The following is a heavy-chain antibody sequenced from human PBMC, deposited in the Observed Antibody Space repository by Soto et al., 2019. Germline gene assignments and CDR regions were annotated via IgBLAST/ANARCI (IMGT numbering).Heavy chain of an antibody. D-gene: IGHD3-10*01. V-gene: IGHV4-30-2*01. CDR3: ARGSGSGSYYTPLGFDY. Sequence: QLQLQESGSGLVKPSQTLSLTCAVSGGSISSGGYSWSWIRQPPGKGLEWIGYIYHSGSTYYNPSLKSRVTISVDSSKNQFSLKLSSVTAADTAVYYCARGSGSGSYYTPLGFDYWGQGTLVTVSS. CDR2: IYHSGST. CDR1: GGSISSGGYS. J-gene: IGHJ4*02.